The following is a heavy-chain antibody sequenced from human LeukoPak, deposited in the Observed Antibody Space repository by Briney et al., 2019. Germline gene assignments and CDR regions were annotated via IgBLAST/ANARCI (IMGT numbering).Heavy chain of an antibody. CDR2: ISYDGSNK. J-gene: IGHJ4*02. V-gene: IGHV3-30-3*01. CDR3: ARTPGYSSGWYLDY. D-gene: IGHD6-19*01. Sequence: RRSLRLACAASGFTLSSYAMHWVRQAAGKGLEWVAVISYDGSNKYYADSVKGRFTISRDNSKNTLYLQMNSLRAEDTAVYYCARTPGYSSGWYLDYWGQGTLVTVSS. CDR1: GFTLSSYA.